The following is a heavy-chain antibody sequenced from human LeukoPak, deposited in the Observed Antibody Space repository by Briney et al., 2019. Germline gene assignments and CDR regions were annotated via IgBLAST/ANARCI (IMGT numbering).Heavy chain of an antibody. V-gene: IGHV3-7*05. Sequence: PGGSLRLSCVASGFIFSDYWMTWVRQAPGKGLEWVANVKLDGSEKYYADSLKGRFTISKDNGKNSLFLQMNSLRVDDTAVYYCARAASHGFDVWGQGTMVTVSS. CDR1: GFIFSDYW. J-gene: IGHJ3*01. CDR2: VKLDGSEK. CDR3: ARAASHGFDV.